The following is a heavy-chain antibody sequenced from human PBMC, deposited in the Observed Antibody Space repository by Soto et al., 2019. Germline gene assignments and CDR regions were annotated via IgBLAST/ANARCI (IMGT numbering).Heavy chain of an antibody. CDR1: GFTFSSYA. CDR2: IGASGSST. D-gene: IGHD3-22*01. CDR3: AKVVDYDSIGYYSHLDH. V-gene: IGHV3-23*01. Sequence: EVQLLESGGGLVQPGGSLRLSCAASGFTFSSYALTWVRQAPGKGLEWVSVIGASGSSTFHADSVKGRFTISRDNSKNTLFLQMNSLRAEDTAVYYCAKVVDYDSIGYYSHLDHWGQGTLVTVSS. J-gene: IGHJ4*02.